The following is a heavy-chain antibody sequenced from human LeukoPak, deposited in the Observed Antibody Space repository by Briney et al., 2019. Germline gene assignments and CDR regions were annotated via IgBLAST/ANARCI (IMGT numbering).Heavy chain of an antibody. V-gene: IGHV4-4*02. Sequence: KTSETLSLTCAVSGGSISSSNWWSWVRQPPGKGLEWIGEIYHSGSTNYNPSLKGRVTISVDTSKNQFSLKLSSVTAADTAVYYCARDLSSGWSNYYYGMDVWGKGTTVTVSS. J-gene: IGHJ6*04. CDR2: IYHSGST. D-gene: IGHD6-19*01. CDR3: ARDLSSGWSNYYYGMDV. CDR1: GGSISSSNW.